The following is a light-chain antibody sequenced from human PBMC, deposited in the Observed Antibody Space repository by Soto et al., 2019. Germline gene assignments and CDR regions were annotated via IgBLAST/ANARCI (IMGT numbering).Light chain of an antibody. CDR2: DVS. CDR3: SSYTSSSTWV. Sequence: SVLTQPASVSGSPGQSIAISCTGTSSDIGGYNYVSWYQQHPGKTPNLMIYDVSNRPSGVSSRFSGSKSGNTASLTISGLQAEDEADYYCSSYTSSSTWVFGGGTKLTVL. J-gene: IGLJ3*02. V-gene: IGLV2-14*01. CDR1: SSDIGGYNY.